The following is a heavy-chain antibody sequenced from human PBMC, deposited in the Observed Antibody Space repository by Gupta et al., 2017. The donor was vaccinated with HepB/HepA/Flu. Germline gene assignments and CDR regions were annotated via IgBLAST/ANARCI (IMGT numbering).Heavy chain of an antibody. D-gene: IGHD3-3*01. CDR1: GCTFTSYA. J-gene: IGHJ3*02. Sequence: EVQLLEPGGGFVPPGGSLRLSCAASGCTFTSYALSWFRQAPGKGLEWVSAISGSGGSTYYADSVKGRFTISRDNSKNTLYLQMNSLRAEDTAVYYCAKDDFWINDAFDIWGQGTMVTVSS. CDR2: ISGSGGST. CDR3: AKDDFWINDAFDI. V-gene: IGHV3-23*01.